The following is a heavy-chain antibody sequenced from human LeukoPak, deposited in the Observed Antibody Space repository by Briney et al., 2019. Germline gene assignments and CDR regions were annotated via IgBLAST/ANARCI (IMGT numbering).Heavy chain of an antibody. Sequence: SETLSLTCSVSGDSISSYYWSWIRQPPGKGLEWIGYILYSGSTNYNPSLKSRVTISVDTSKNQFSVKLSSVTAADTAVYYCARAVLWSSSPDYYMDVWGKGTTVTVSS. J-gene: IGHJ6*03. D-gene: IGHD6-13*01. V-gene: IGHV4-59*01. CDR1: GDSISSYY. CDR3: ARAVLWSSSPDYYMDV. CDR2: ILYSGST.